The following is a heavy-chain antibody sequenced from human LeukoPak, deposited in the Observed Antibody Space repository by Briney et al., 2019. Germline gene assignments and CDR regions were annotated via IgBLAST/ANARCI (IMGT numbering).Heavy chain of an antibody. CDR3: ARDPVSHYDVLTGYEGFDP. Sequence: GGSLRLSCAASGFTFENYWMNWVRQAPGKRLEWVASIKRDGSEKYYVDSVEGRFTVSRDNAKNSLSLQMNSLRAEDTAVYYCARDPVSHYDVLTGYEGFDPWGQGTLVIVSS. D-gene: IGHD3-9*01. CDR2: IKRDGSEK. V-gene: IGHV3-7*01. J-gene: IGHJ5*02. CDR1: GFTFENYW.